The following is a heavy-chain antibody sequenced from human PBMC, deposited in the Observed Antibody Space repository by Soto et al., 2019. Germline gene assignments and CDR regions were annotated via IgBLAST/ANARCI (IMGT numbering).Heavy chain of an antibody. CDR2: ISGSGGST. CDR3: ALDSRESNYFDY. V-gene: IGHV3-23*01. J-gene: IGHJ4*02. Sequence: PGGSLRLSCAASGFTFSSYAMSWVRQAPGKGLEWVSAISGSGGSTYYADSVKGRFTISRDNSKNTLYLQMNSLRAEDTAVYYCALDSRESNYFDYWGQGTLVTVSS. D-gene: IGHD3-22*01. CDR1: GFTFSSYA.